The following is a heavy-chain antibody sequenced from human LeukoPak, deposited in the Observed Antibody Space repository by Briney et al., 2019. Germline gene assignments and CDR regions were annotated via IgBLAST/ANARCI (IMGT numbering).Heavy chain of an antibody. D-gene: IGHD1-26*01. J-gene: IGHJ4*02. V-gene: IGHV1-2*02. CDR1: GYTFTGYQ. CDR3: AMTYIGSYPDY. Sequence: GASVKVSCKASGYTFTGYQMYWVRQAPGQGLEWMGWINPKSGGTNYAQKFQDRATMTSDTSISTAYMELSRLRSDDTAVYYCAMTYIGSYPDYWGQGTLVTVSS. CDR2: INPKSGGT.